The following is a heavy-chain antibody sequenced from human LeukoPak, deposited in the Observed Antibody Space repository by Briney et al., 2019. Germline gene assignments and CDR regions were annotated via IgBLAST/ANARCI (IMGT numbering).Heavy chain of an antibody. CDR1: GFTFSTYS. J-gene: IGHJ4*02. CDR2: IFTISSYI. CDR3: ARDFGFGDPY. Sequence: GGSLRLSCAASGFTFSTYSMNWVRQAPGKGLEWVSSIFTISSYIYYADSMKGRFTISRDNAKNSLYLQMNSLRAEDTAVYYCARDFGFGDPYWGQGTLVTVSS. D-gene: IGHD3-10*01. V-gene: IGHV3-21*01.